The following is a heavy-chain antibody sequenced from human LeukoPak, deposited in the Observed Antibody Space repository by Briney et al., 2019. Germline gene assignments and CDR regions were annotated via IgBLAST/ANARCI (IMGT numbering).Heavy chain of an antibody. CDR1: GGSLTISNW. D-gene: IGHD1-26*01. V-gene: IGHV4-4*02. CDR2: IYQSGST. Sequence: PSETLSLTCAVSGGSLTISNWWSWAGPPPGKGLGWIEEIYQSGSTNYNPSLKSRVTISVDKSKNQFSLKLSSVTAADTAVYYCSRDRAYSGSHCDWGQGTLVSVSS. J-gene: IGHJ4*02. CDR3: SRDRAYSGSHCD.